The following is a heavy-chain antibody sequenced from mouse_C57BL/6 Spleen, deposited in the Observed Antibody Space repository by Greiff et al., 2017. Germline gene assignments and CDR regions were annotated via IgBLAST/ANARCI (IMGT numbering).Heavy chain of an antibody. CDR2: INPNYGTT. D-gene: IGHD2-2*01. J-gene: IGHJ4*01. Sequence: VQLQQSGPELVKPGASVKISCKASGYSFTDYNMNWVKQSNGKSLEWIGVINPNYGTTSYNQKFKGKATLTVDKSSSTAYMQLSSLTSEDSAVDYCAIRGVTTDYAMDYWGQGTSVTVSS. V-gene: IGHV1-39*01. CDR3: AIRGVTTDYAMDY. CDR1: GYSFTDYN.